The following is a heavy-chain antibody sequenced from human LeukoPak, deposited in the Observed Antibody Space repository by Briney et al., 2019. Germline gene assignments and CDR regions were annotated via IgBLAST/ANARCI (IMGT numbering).Heavy chain of an antibody. CDR3: ARAEGYCSSTSCSDAFDI. J-gene: IGHJ4*02. CDR2: INHSGST. Sequence: PGGSLRLSCAASGFTFSSYGMSWVRQPPGKGLEWIGEINHSGSTNYNPSLKSRVTISVDTSKNQFSLKLSSVTAADTAVYYCARAEGYCSSTSCSDAFDIWGQGTLVTVSS. CDR1: GFTFSSYG. V-gene: IGHV4-34*01. D-gene: IGHD2-2*01.